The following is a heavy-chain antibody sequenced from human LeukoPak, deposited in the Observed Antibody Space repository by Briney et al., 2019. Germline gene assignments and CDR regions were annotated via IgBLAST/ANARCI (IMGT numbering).Heavy chain of an antibody. CDR2: ISWNSGSI. J-gene: IGHJ4*02. D-gene: IGHD6-19*01. V-gene: IGHV3-9*01. CDR1: GFTFDDYA. CDR3: AKSRSDSSGFDY. Sequence: SLRLSCAASGFTFDDYAMHWVRQAPGKGLEWVSGISWNSGSIGYADSVKGRFTISRDNAKNSLYLQMNSLRAEDTALYYCAKSRSDSSGFDYWGQGTLVTVSS.